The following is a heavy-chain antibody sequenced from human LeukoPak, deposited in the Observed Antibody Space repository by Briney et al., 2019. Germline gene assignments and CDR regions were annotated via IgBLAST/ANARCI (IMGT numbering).Heavy chain of an antibody. J-gene: IGHJ4*02. CDR2: INHSGST. V-gene: IGHV4-34*01. D-gene: IGHD3-16*02. CDR1: GGSFSGYY. CDR3: ARGPGYDYVWGSYRKYYFDY. Sequence: PSETLSLTCAVYGGSFSGYYWSWIRQPPGKGLEWIGEINHSGSTNYNPSLKSRVTISVDTSKNQFSLKLSSVTAADTAVYYCARGPGYDYVWGSYRKYYFDYWGQGTLVTVSS.